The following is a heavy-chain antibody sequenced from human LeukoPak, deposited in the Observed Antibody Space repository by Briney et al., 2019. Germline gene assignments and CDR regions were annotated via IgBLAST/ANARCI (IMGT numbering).Heavy chain of an antibody. CDR2: FYYTGDT. CDR3: ARLLPYCSDGICYFWEYFDS. V-gene: IGHV4-39*01. Sequence: PSETLSLTCNVSGASIGSSTYSWGWIRQPPGKGLEWIGSFYYTGDTYYGPSLKSRVTISVDTSKNQFSLNLTSLTAADTAVYYCARLLPYCSDGICYFWEYFDSWGQGTLVTVSS. CDR1: GASIGSSTYS. J-gene: IGHJ4*02. D-gene: IGHD2-15*01.